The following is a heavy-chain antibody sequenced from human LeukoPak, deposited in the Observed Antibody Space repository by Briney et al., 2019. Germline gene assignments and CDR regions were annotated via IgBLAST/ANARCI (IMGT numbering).Heavy chain of an antibody. D-gene: IGHD2/OR15-2a*01. J-gene: IGHJ6*02. CDR3: ARFDCTTTTCYYGMDV. CDR1: GFTFSSYA. Sequence: GGSLRLSCTPSGFTFSSYAMNWVRQAPGKGLEWVSGIGAGGTFTYYADSVKGRFTISRDNAKNSLYLQMNSLRAEDTAVYYCARFDCTTTTCYYGMDVWGQGTTVSVSS. CDR2: IGAGGTFT. V-gene: IGHV3-23*01.